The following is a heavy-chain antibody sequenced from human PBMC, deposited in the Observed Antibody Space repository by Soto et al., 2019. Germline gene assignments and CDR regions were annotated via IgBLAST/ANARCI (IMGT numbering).Heavy chain of an antibody. CDR3: ARGPVTTKPANWFDP. V-gene: IGHV1-18*01. D-gene: IGHD4-4*01. Sequence: ASVKVSCKASGYTFTSYSISWVRQAPGQGLEWMGWISAYNGNTNYAQKLQGRVTMTTDTSTSTAYMELRSLRSDDTAVYYCARGPVTTKPANWFDPSGQATLVTVSS. CDR2: ISAYNGNT. J-gene: IGHJ5*02. CDR1: GYTFTSYS.